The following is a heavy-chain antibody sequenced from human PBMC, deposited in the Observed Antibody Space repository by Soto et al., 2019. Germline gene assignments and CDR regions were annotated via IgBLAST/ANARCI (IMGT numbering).Heavy chain of an antibody. V-gene: IGHV3-23*01. J-gene: IGHJ4*02. CDR2: ISGSGGST. Sequence: GGSLRLSCAASGFTFSSYAMSWVRQAPGKGLEWVSAISGSGGSTYYADSVKGRFTISRDNSKNTLYLQMNSLRAEDTAVYYCAKSSLRYFDWLAFDYWGQGTLVTVSS. D-gene: IGHD3-9*01. CDR1: GFTFSSYA. CDR3: AKSSLRYFDWLAFDY.